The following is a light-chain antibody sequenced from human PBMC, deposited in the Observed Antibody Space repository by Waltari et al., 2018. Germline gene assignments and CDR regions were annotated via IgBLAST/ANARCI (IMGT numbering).Light chain of an antibody. CDR2: KAN. J-gene: IGLJ3*02. V-gene: IGLV8-61*01. CDR1: SGSLSTTSY. CDR3: ALYMGSGIWV. Sequence: QTVVTQEPSLSVSPGGTVTLTCALSSGSLSTTSYATWSQQTPGQAPRTLVYKANARSSGVPDRFSGSILGNTADLTITGAQADDESDYYCALYMGSGIWVFGGGTRLTVL.